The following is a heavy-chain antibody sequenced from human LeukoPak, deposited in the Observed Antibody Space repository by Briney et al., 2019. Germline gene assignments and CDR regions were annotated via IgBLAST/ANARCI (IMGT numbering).Heavy chain of an antibody. D-gene: IGHD3-10*01. CDR3: ARGSVYYYGSGSYYKGGASDI. Sequence: ASVKVSCKASGYTFTSYDINWVRQATGQGLEWMGWMNPNSGNTGYAQKFQGRVTMTRNTSISTAYMELSSLRSEDTAVYYCARGSVYYYGSGSYYKGGASDIWGQGTMVTVSS. V-gene: IGHV1-8*01. CDR1: GYTFTSYD. J-gene: IGHJ3*02. CDR2: MNPNSGNT.